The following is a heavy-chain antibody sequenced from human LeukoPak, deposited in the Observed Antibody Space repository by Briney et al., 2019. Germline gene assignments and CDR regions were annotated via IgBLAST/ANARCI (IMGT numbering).Heavy chain of an antibody. D-gene: IGHD1-1*01. CDR1: GFTFSSFA. CDR2: ISGSGGNT. CDR3: AKLERPYYYYGMDV. V-gene: IGHV3-23*01. Sequence: GGSLRLSCAASGFTFSSFAMSWVRQAPGKGLEWVSVISGSGGNTYYAASVKGRFTISRGNSKNTLYLQMNSLRAEDTAVYYCAKLERPYYYYGMDVWGQGTTVTVSS. J-gene: IGHJ6*02.